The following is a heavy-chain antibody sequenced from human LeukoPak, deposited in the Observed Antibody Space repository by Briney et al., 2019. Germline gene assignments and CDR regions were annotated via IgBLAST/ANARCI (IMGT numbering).Heavy chain of an antibody. CDR3: FWWLKPVDY. Sequence: GASVKVSCKASGYTFTGYYMHWVRQAPGQGLEWMGWINPNSGGADYAQKFQGRVTMTRDTSIGTAYMELSSLRSDDTAAYYCFWWLKPVDYWGQGTLVTVSS. CDR1: GYTFTGYY. D-gene: IGHD5-12*01. CDR2: INPNSGGA. J-gene: IGHJ4*02. V-gene: IGHV1-2*02.